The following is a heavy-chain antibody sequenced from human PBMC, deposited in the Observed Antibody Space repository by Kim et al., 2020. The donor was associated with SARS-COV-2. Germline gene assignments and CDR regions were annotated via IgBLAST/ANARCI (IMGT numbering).Heavy chain of an antibody. CDR1: GFTVSSNY. V-gene: IGHV3-53*01. D-gene: IGHD3-3*01. CDR3: ARAYYDFWSGYHYYMDV. J-gene: IGHJ6*03. Sequence: GGSLRLSCAASGFTVSSNYMSWVRQAPGKGLEWVSVIYSGGSTYYADSVKGRFTISRHNSKNTLYLQMNSLRAEDTAVYYCARAYYDFWSGYHYYMDVWGKGTTVTVSS. CDR2: IYSGGST.